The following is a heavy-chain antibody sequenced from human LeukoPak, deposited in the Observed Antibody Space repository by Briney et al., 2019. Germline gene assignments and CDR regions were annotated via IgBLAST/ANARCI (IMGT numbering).Heavy chain of an antibody. D-gene: IGHD1-26*01. J-gene: IGHJ3*02. CDR3: ARYSGIYYAFDI. Sequence: GGPLKLSCGASGFTFSNYCMTWVRQAPGKGLEWVANIKQVGSEKYYVDSVKGRFTISRDNAKNSLFLQMNSLRAEDTAVYYFARYSGIYYAFDIWGHRTMVTVSS. CDR1: GFTFSNYC. CDR2: IKQVGSEK. V-gene: IGHV3-7*02.